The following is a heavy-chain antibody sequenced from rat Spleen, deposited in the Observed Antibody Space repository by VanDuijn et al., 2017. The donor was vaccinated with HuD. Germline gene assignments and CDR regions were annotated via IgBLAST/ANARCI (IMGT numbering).Heavy chain of an antibody. CDR3: TTRNLN. CDR1: GFTFSDYY. Sequence: EVQLVESDGGLVQPGRSLKLSCAASGFTFSDYYMAWVRQAPTKGLEWVATISHDGSSTYYRDSVKGRFTISRDTAKSTLYLQMDSLRSEDTATYYCTTRNLNWGQGVMVTVSS. V-gene: IGHV5-20*01. J-gene: IGHJ2*01. CDR2: ISHDGSST.